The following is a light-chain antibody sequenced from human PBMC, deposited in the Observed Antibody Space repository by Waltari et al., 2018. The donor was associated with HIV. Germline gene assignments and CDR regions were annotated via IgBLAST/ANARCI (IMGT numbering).Light chain of an antibody. CDR1: QSVSSN. CDR3: QQYNNWPSFT. Sequence: EIVMTQSPATLSVSPGERATLSCRASQSVSSNLAWYQQKPCQAPRHLLYGASTRATGIPARFSGSGSGTEFTLTISSLQSEDFAVYYCQQYNNWPSFTFGPGTKVDIK. V-gene: IGKV3-15*01. J-gene: IGKJ3*01. CDR2: GAS.